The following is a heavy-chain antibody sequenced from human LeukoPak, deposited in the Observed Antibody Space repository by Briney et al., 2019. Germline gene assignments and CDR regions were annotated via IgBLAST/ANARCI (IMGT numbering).Heavy chain of an antibody. CDR1: GFSFNTYW. D-gene: IGHD6-19*01. CDR3: ARSSGAIGYYFDY. V-gene: IGHV3-7*01. J-gene: IGHJ4*02. Sequence: GGSLRLSCAASGFSFNTYWMSWVRQAPGQGLEWVANIKQDGSEKYYVDSVKGRFTISRDNAKNSLFLQMNSLRAEDTAVYYCARSSGAIGYYFDYWGQGTLVTVSS. CDR2: IKQDGSEK.